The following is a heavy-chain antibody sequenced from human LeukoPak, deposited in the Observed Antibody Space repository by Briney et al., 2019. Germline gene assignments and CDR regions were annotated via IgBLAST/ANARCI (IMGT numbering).Heavy chain of an antibody. J-gene: IGHJ4*02. D-gene: IGHD6-19*01. CDR1: GFTFSSYE. V-gene: IGHV3-48*03. Sequence: GGSLRLSCAASGFTFSSYEMHWVRQAPGKGLEWVSYISSSGSTIYYADSVKGRFTISRDNAKNSLHLQMNSLRAEDTAVYYCAKWPAVAGDWGQGTLVTVSS. CDR3: AKWPAVAGD. CDR2: ISSSGSTI.